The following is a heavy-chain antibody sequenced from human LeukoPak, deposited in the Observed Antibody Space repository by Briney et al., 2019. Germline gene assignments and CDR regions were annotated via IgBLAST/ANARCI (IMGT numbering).Heavy chain of an antibody. J-gene: IGHJ3*02. Sequence: SETLSLTCTVSGDSISSYYWSWIRQPPGKGLEWIGYIYYSGSTNQNPSLTSRVTISVDTSKNQFSLKLNSVTAADTAVYYCARGGTAVIAPYAFDIWGQGTMVTVSS. CDR3: ARGGTAVIAPYAFDI. V-gene: IGHV4-59*08. CDR2: IYYSGST. D-gene: IGHD4-23*01. CDR1: GDSISSYY.